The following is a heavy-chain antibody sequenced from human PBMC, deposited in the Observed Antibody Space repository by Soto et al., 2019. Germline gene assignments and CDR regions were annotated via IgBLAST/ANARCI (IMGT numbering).Heavy chain of an antibody. Sequence: ESGGGVVRPGGSLRLSCAASGFTFDDYGMSWVRQAPGKGLEWVSGINWNGGSTGYADSVKGRFTISRDNAKNSLYLQMNSLRAEDTALYHCARDSRRDYSIADAFDIWGQGTMVTVSS. V-gene: IGHV3-20*01. D-gene: IGHD4-4*01. CDR2: INWNGGST. CDR3: ARDSRRDYSIADAFDI. CDR1: GFTFDDYG. J-gene: IGHJ3*02.